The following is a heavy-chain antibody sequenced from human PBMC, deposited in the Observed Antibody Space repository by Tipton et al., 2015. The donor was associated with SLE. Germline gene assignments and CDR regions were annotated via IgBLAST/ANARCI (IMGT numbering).Heavy chain of an antibody. CDR2: ISYDGSEV. V-gene: IGHV3-30*04. D-gene: IGHD2-21*01. Sequence: SLRLSCAASGFTFSSHTMHWVRQAPGKGLERVTMISYDGSEVYYADSAKGRFTISRDYSKNTLFLQMDSLRVEDTAVYYCARFPAFCGRACYSIYRYSDLWGRGTLVSVS. CDR3: ARFPAFCGRACYSIYRYSDL. J-gene: IGHJ2*01. CDR1: GFTFSSHT.